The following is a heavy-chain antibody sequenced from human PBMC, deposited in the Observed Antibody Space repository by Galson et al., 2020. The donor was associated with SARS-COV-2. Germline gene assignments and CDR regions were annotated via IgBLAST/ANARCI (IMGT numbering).Heavy chain of an antibody. CDR2: VSLSSGGT. CDR3: TRDRSPGGWGDY. CDR1: GYTFTGYY. V-gene: IGHV1-2*02. D-gene: IGHD3-16*01. J-gene: IGHJ4*02. Sequence: GESLKISCKGSGYTFTGYYMHWVRQAPGQGLEWMGWVSLSSGGTNYAQKFQGRVTMTTDTSISTAYMELTRLTSDDTAVYYCTRDRSPGGWGDYWGQGTPVTVSS.